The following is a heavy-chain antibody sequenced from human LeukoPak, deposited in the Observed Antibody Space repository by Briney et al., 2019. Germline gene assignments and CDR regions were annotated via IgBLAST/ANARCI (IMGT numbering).Heavy chain of an antibody. CDR3: AREPSPA. Sequence: QPGGSLRLSCAASGFTFSSYSMNWVRQAPGKGLEWVSYISSSSSTIYYADSVKGRFTISRDNAKNSLYLQINSLRAEDTAVYYCAREPSPAWGQGTLVTVSS. V-gene: IGHV3-48*01. J-gene: IGHJ5*02. CDR2: ISSSSSTI. CDR1: GFTFSSYS.